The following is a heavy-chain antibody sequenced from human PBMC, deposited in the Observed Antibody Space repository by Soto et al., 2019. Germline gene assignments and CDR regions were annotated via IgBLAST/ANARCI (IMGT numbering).Heavy chain of an antibody. V-gene: IGHV3-21*01. Sequence: PGGSLRLSCAASGFTFSSYSMNWVRQAPGKGLEWVSSISSSSSYIYYADSVKGRFTISRDNAKNSLYLQMNSLRAEDTAVYYCARAVYYYDSSGYPEGWYFDLWGRGTLVTVSS. CDR3: ARAVYYYDSSGYPEGWYFDL. J-gene: IGHJ2*01. CDR1: GFTFSSYS. CDR2: ISSSSSYI. D-gene: IGHD3-22*01.